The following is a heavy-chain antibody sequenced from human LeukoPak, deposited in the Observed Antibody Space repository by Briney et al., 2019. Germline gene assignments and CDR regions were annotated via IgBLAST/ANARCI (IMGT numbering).Heavy chain of an antibody. CDR2: MNPNSGNT. D-gene: IGHD3-10*01. V-gene: IGHV1-8*01. CDR3: ARNPRITMVRGVENWFDP. J-gene: IGHJ5*02. Sequence: ASVKVSYKASGYTFTSYDINWVRQATGQGLEWMGWMNPNSGNTGYAQKFQGRVTMTRNTSISTAYMELSSLRSEDTAVYYCARNPRITMVRGVENWFDPWGQGTLVTVSS. CDR1: GYTFTSYD.